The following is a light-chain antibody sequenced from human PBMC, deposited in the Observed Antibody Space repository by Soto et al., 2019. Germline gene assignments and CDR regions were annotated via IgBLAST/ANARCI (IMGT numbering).Light chain of an antibody. CDR3: LLSRCGPGL. CDR2: DTS. V-gene: IGLV7-46*01. Sequence: QAVVTQEPSLTVSPGGTVTLTCGSSTGAVTSGHYPYWFQQKPGQAPRTLIYDTSNKHSRTPARFSGSLLGGKAALTLSGGQPEEEGDLYCLLSRCGPGLSGGGAKRTVL. CDR1: TGAVTSGHY. J-gene: IGLJ2*01.